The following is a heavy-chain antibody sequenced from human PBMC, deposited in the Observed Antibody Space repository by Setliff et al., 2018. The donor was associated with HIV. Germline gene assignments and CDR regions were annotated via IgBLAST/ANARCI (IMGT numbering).Heavy chain of an antibody. CDR1: GFTFSSYS. V-gene: IGHV3-48*01. J-gene: IGHJ4*02. Sequence: GGSLRLSCAASGFTFSSYSMNWVRQAPGKGLEWVSYISSSGSTIYYADSVKGRFAISRDNAGNSLFLQMNSLRAEDTAVYYCARTNNNYYYDTSDYFAGYYFDSWGQGTLVTVSS. CDR3: ARTNNNYYYDTSDYFAGYYFDS. CDR2: ISSSGSTI. D-gene: IGHD3-22*01.